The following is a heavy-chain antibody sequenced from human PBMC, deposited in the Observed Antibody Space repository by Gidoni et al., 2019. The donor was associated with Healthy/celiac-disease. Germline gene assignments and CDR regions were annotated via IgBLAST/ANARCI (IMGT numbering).Heavy chain of an antibody. CDR2: IYWDDDK. V-gene: IGHV2-5*02. CDR1: GFSLSTSGVG. D-gene: IGHD5-12*01. Sequence: QITLKESGPTLVKPTQTLTLTCTFSGFSLSTSGVGVGWIRQPPGKALEWLALIYWDDDKRYSPSLKSRLTITKDTSKNQVVLTMTNMDPVDTATYYCAHGTGGVATDADYFDYWGQGTLVTVSS. J-gene: IGHJ4*02. CDR3: AHGTGGVATDADYFDY.